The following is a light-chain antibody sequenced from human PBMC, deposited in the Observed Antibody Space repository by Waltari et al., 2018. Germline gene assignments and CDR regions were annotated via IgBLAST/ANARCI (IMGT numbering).Light chain of an antibody. CDR1: QSVTRY. Sequence: EIGLTQSPGTLSLSPGERATLSCRASQSVTRYLAWYQQKPGLAPRLLIYDTSNRATGSPARFSGSGSGTDFSVTITSLESEDFAVYYCQQRADWPLTFGGGTKVEIK. J-gene: IGKJ4*01. CDR3: QQRADWPLT. V-gene: IGKV3-11*01. CDR2: DTS.